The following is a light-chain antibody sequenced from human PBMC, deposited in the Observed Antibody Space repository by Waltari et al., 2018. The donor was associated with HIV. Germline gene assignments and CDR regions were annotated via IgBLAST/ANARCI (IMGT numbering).Light chain of an antibody. CDR1: QSIGSS. Sequence: EILLTQSPDFQSVTPKEKVTINCRASQSIGSSLHWYQQKPDQSPKLLIKYASQSFAGVPSRFSGSGSGTDFTLTIKSLEAEDAATYYCHQSSSFEFTFGPGTKVDIK. CDR2: YAS. CDR3: HQSSSFEFT. V-gene: IGKV6-21*01. J-gene: IGKJ3*01.